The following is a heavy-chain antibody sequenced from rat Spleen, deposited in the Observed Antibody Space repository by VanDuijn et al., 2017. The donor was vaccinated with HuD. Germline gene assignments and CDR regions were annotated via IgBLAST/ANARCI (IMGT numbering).Heavy chain of an antibody. Sequence: EVQLAESGGGLVQPGRSMKLSCAASGFTFSNYDMAWVRQAPTKGLEWVASITYDGSSTYYRGSVKGRFTISRDYAKSTLYLQMDSLRSEDTATYYCARIPSDVYYHVPFDYWGQGVMVTVSS. D-gene: IGHD1-12*03. J-gene: IGHJ2*01. CDR3: ARIPSDVYYHVPFDY. CDR2: ITYDGSST. CDR1: GFTFSNYD. V-gene: IGHV5-25*01.